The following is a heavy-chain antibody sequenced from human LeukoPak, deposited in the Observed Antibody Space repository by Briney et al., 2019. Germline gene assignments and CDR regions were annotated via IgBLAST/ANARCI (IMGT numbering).Heavy chain of an antibody. CDR3: AKCTGSRSTKYYYYGMDV. CDR2: ISGSGGST. V-gene: IGHV3-23*01. Sequence: PGGSLGLSCAASGFTFSSYAMSWVRQAPGKGLEWVSAISGSGGSTYYADSVKGRFTISRDNSKNTLYMQMNSLRAEDTAVYYCAKCTGSRSTKYYYYGMDVWGQGTTVTVSS. CDR1: GFTFSSYA. D-gene: IGHD3-10*01. J-gene: IGHJ6*02.